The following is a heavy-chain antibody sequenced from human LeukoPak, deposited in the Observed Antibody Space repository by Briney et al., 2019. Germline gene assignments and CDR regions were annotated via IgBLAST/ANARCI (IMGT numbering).Heavy chain of an antibody. CDR2: IYYSGST. V-gene: IGHV4-59*08. CDR3: AGEGYCSSTSCPVDY. J-gene: IGHJ4*02. Sequence: SETLSLTCSVSGGSISGHYWSWIRQPPGKGLEWIGYIYYSGSTKYNPSLKSRVTISVDTSKNQFSLKLSSVTAADTAVYYCAGEGYCSSTSCPVDYWGQGTLVTVSS. CDR1: GGSISGHY. D-gene: IGHD2-2*01.